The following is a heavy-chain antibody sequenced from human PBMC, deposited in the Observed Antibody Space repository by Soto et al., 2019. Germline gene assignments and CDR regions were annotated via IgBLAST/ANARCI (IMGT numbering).Heavy chain of an antibody. Sequence: ELQLLESGEGLVQPGGSLRLSGAASGFIFSSYVMSWVRQAPGKGLEWVSAVSGSGGSRYYADSVKGRVTISRDNSKNTLYLQMNSLRAEDTAVYYCAKVKISTSCCIWFDPWGQGTLVTVSS. CDR2: VSGSGGSR. CDR1: GFIFSSYV. J-gene: IGHJ5*02. CDR3: AKVKISTSCCIWFDP. V-gene: IGHV3-23*01. D-gene: IGHD2-2*01.